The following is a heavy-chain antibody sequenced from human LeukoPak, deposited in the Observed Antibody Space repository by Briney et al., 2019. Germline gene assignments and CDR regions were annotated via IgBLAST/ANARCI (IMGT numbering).Heavy chain of an antibody. CDR3: AREVHSTRHYDY. Sequence: ASVKVSCKPSGYTFIGFYIHWLRRAPGQGLERMGWINPNAGDTTSAQKFQGRVTMSRDTSISTAYMELARLISDDTAVYYCAREVHSTRHYDYWGQGTVVTVSS. CDR1: GYTFIGFY. D-gene: IGHD2-2*01. V-gene: IGHV1-2*02. J-gene: IGHJ4*02. CDR2: INPNAGDT.